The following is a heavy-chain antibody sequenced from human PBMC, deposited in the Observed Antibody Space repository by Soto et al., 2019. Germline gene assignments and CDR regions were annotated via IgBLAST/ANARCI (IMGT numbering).Heavy chain of an antibody. V-gene: IGHV3-30-3*01. D-gene: IGHD3-22*01. CDR3: ARDRAVNYYDTSGGWGDFDY. J-gene: IGHJ4*02. CDR1: GFTFSSYA. Sequence: QVQLVESGGGVVQPGKSLRLSCATSGFTFSSYAMHWVRQAPGKGLQWVAVISYDGSNKYFADSVKGRFTISRDNSKNTLYLQMNSLRPEDTAVYFCARDRAVNYYDTSGGWGDFDYWGQGTRVTVSS. CDR2: ISYDGSNK.